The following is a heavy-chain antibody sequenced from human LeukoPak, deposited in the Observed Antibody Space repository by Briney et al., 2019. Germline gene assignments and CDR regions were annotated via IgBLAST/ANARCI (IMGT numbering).Heavy chain of an antibody. V-gene: IGHV3-30*09. CDR1: GFNFRSYA. CDR3: ARENSDDGFDI. CDR2: ISYDGSNE. D-gene: IGHD1-26*01. J-gene: IGHJ3*02. Sequence: GGSLRLSCAASGFNFRSYAMHWVRQAPGKGLEWVAVISYDGSNEDYTDSVKGRFVISRDNSKNTLYLQMNSLRAEDTAMYYCARENSDDGFDIWGQGTMVTVSS.